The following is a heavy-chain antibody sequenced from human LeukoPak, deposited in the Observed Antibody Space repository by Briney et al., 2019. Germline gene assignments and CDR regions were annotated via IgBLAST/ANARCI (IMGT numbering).Heavy chain of an antibody. CDR1: GGSISSYY. CDR2: IYCSWNT. V-gene: IGHV4-59*13. J-gene: IGHJ3*02. CDR3: ARDLSGGSCFYI. Sequence: SDTLSLTCTVSGGSISSYYGIGMREPRGGGVEGIRYIYCSWNTIYNPSLESRVTIEVDTSKNQFSLKLSSVTAADTAVYYCARDLSGGSCFYIWGQGTMVTVSS. D-gene: IGHD2-15*01.